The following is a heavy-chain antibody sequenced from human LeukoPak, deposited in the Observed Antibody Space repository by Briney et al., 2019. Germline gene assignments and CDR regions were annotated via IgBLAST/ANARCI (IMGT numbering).Heavy chain of an antibody. V-gene: IGHV4-59*01. Sequence: SETLSLTCTVSGGSLSSYYWSWIRQPPGKGLEWIGYIYYSGSTTYNPSLRSRVTISVDTSKNQFSLKLSSVTAADTAVYYCARVFYYGSGAFDLWGRGTLVTVSS. D-gene: IGHD3-10*01. CDR2: IYYSGST. CDR1: GGSLSSYY. J-gene: IGHJ2*01. CDR3: ARVFYYGSGAFDL.